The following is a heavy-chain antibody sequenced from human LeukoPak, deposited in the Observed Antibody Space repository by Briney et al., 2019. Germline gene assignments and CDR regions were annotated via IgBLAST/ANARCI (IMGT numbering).Heavy chain of an antibody. J-gene: IGHJ3*02. CDR1: GFTFSSYG. Sequence: GGSLRLSCAASGFTFSSYGMHWVRQAPGKGLEWVAVIWYDGSNKYYADSVKGRFTISRDNSKNTLYLQMNSLRAEDTAVYYCARALRRRVVGATTMAAFDIWGQGTMVTVSS. CDR2: IWYDGSNK. CDR3: ARALRRRVVGATTMAAFDI. V-gene: IGHV3-33*01. D-gene: IGHD1-26*01.